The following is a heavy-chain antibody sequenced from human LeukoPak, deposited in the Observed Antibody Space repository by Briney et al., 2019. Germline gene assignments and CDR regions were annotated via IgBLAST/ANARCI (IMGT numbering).Heavy chain of an antibody. CDR2: INAGNGNT. D-gene: IGHD3-10*01. J-gene: IGHJ4*02. Sequence: ASVKVSCKASGYTFTSYDINWVRQAPGQRLEWMGWINAGNGNTKYSQKFQGRVTITRDTSASTAYMELSSLRSEDTAVYYCARDPRITMVRGASGPLYYWGQGTLVTVSS. CDR1: GYTFTSYD. V-gene: IGHV1-3*01. CDR3: ARDPRITMVRGASGPLYY.